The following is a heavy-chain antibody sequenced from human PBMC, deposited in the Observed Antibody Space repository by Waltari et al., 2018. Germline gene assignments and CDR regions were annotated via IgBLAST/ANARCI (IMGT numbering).Heavy chain of an antibody. CDR3: ALRGGITGTTSGWFDP. V-gene: IGHV1-69*10. Sequence: QVQLVQSGAEVKKPGSSVKVSCKASGGTFSSYAISWVRQAPGQGLEWMGGIIPILGIANCAQKFQGRVTITADKSTSTAYRELSSLRSEDTAVYYCALRGGITGTTSGWFDPWGQGTLVTVSS. D-gene: IGHD1-20*01. CDR2: IIPILGIA. J-gene: IGHJ5*02. CDR1: GGTFSSYA.